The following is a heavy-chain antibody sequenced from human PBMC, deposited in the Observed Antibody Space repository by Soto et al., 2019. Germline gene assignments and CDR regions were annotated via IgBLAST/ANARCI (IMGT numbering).Heavy chain of an antibody. CDR2: MSADNGNT. J-gene: IGHJ4*02. D-gene: IGHD3-22*01. CDR1: GYTFIIYG. CDR3: ARGGYFYDSSGYPEYYFDY. V-gene: IGHV1-18*01. Sequence: QVQLMQSGAEVKKPGASVKVSCKASGYTFIIYGISWVRQAPGQGLEWMGWMSADNGNTNNAQNFQGRVTMTTDTSTSTAYMELRSLRSDDTAVYYCARGGYFYDSSGYPEYYFDYWGQGTLVTVSS.